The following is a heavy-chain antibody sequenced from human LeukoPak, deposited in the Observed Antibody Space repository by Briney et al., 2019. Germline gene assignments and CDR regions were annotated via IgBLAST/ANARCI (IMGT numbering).Heavy chain of an antibody. Sequence: GALRLSCVASGFSFRSYGMHWVRQAPGKGLEWVAVIWYDGSNKYYADSVKGRFTISRDNSKNTLYLQVNSLRAEDTAVYYCARGSRTAAGTLDPWGQGTLVTVSS. CDR1: GFSFRSYG. CDR2: IWYDGSNK. D-gene: IGHD6-13*01. J-gene: IGHJ5*02. V-gene: IGHV3-33*01. CDR3: ARGSRTAAGTLDP.